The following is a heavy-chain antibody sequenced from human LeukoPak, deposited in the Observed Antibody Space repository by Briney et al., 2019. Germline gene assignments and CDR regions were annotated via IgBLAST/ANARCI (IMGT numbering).Heavy chain of an antibody. CDR1: GYTFTGYY. V-gene: IGHV1-2*02. J-gene: IGHJ4*02. Sequence: ASVKVSCKASGYTFTGYYMHWVRQAPGQALEWMGWINPNSGDTNYAQKFQGRVTMTRDTSINTAYMELSRLRSDDTAVYYCARDRSPAPGRSYGRGHFDYWGQGTLVTVSS. D-gene: IGHD5-18*01. CDR3: ARDRSPAPGRSYGRGHFDY. CDR2: INPNSGDT.